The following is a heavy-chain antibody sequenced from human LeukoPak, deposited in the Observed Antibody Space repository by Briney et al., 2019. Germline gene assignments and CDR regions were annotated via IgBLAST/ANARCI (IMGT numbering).Heavy chain of an antibody. J-gene: IGHJ5*02. D-gene: IGHD2-15*01. Sequence: SETLSLTCTVSGGSISSGDYYWSWIRQPPGKGLEWIGYIYYTGSTYYNPSLESRVTISVDMSKNQFSLKLSSVTAADMAVYYCARGTCSGGNCYGWFDPWGQGTLATVSS. CDR1: GGSISSGDYY. CDR3: ARGTCSGGNCYGWFDP. V-gene: IGHV4-30-4*08. CDR2: IYYTGST.